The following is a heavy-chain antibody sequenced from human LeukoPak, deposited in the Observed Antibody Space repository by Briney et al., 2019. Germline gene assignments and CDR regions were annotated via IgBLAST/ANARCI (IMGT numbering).Heavy chain of an antibody. V-gene: IGHV4-61*01. Sequence: NSSETLSLTCAVSGGSVSGGNYYWSWIRQPPGKGLEWIGYIYNSVRTNYNPSLKSRVTISVDTSKNQLSLKLSSVTAADTAVYFCVRDLVATIDHYYYGMDVWGQGTTVTVSS. CDR2: IYNSVRT. J-gene: IGHJ6*02. CDR1: GGSVSGGNYY. CDR3: VRDLVATIDHYYYGMDV. D-gene: IGHD5-12*01.